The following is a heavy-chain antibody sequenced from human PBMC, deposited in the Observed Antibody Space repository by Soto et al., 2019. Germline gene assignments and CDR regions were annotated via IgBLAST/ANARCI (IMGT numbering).Heavy chain of an antibody. Sequence: GESLKISCKGSGYSFTSYWIGWVRQMPGKGLERMGIIYPGDSDTRYSPSFQGQVTISADKSISTAYLQWSSLKASDTAMYYCAIRHSNSYYYYGMDVWGQGTTVTVSS. D-gene: IGHD5-18*01. CDR2: IYPGDSDT. V-gene: IGHV5-51*01. J-gene: IGHJ6*02. CDR1: GYSFTSYW. CDR3: AIRHSNSYYYYGMDV.